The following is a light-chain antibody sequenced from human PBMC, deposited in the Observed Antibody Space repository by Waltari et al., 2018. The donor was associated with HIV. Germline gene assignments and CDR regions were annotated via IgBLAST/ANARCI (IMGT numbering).Light chain of an antibody. CDR2: AVS. J-gene: IGLJ2*01. Sequence: QSALTQPRSVSGSPGQSVTISCTGTSSDIGVYNYVSWYQQHAGKAPKLLSDAVSKRPSGVPSRVSGSKSCNKASLTISCLQPEDEADYHGCSYGGRRIFAGGTKLTVL. CDR3: CSYGGRRI. CDR1: SSDIGVYNY. V-gene: IGLV2-11*01.